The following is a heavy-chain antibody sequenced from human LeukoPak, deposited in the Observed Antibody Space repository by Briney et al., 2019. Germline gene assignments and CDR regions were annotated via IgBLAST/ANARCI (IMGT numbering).Heavy chain of an antibody. CDR1: GFTFSDYW. CDR3: ARVAGYSYAPYYYYYMDV. J-gene: IGHJ6*03. CDR2: ISSDGSRV. Sequence: GGSLTLSCAASGFTFSDYWMHWVRQVPGKGLVWVSRISSDGSRVTYADSVKGRFTISRDNAKNSLYLQMNSLRAEDTAVYYCARVAGYSYAPYYYYYMDVWGKGTTVTVSS. D-gene: IGHD5-18*01. V-gene: IGHV3-74*01.